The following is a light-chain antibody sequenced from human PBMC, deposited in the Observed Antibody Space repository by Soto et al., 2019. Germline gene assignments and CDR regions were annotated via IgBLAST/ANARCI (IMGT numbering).Light chain of an antibody. CDR2: DNN. V-gene: IGLV1-47*02. Sequence: QSVLTQLPSASGTPGRRVTISCSGSSSNIGSNYVSWYQQLPGTAPKLLIYDNNQRPSGVPDRFSGSKSGTSASLTISGLRSEDEADYSYAGWHDSLPILFGGETK. J-gene: IGLJ2*01. CDR3: AGWHDSLPIL. CDR1: SSNIGSNY.